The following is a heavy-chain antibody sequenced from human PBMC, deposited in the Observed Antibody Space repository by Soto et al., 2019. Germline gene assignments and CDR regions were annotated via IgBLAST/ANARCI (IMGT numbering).Heavy chain of an antibody. Sequence: EVQLVESGGGVVRPGGSLRLSCAASGFSVSSNYMSWVRQAPGEVLEWVPVIDSDGTTYYADCVKGRFTISRHKSTNTLYLQMTSLRTADTPIYYCAREPPDAHFESSGYYPDWGQGPLVTVSS. V-gene: IGHV3-53*04. CDR3: AREPPDAHFESSGYYPD. D-gene: IGHD3-22*01. J-gene: IGHJ4*02. CDR2: IDSDGTT. CDR1: GFSVSSNY.